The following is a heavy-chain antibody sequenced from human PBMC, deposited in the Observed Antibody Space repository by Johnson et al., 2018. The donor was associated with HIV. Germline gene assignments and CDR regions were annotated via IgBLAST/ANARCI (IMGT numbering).Heavy chain of an antibody. CDR1: GFTFSSYD. Sequence: VQLVESGGGVVQPGGSLRLSCAASGFTFSSYDMNWVRQAPGKGLEWVSGISWNSGSIGYADSVKGRFTISRDNSKNTLYLQMNSLRAEDTAVYYCARDGAADNAFDIWGQGTMVTVSS. CDR3: ARDGAADNAFDI. J-gene: IGHJ3*02. D-gene: IGHD3-16*01. CDR2: ISWNSGSI. V-gene: IGHV3-23*04.